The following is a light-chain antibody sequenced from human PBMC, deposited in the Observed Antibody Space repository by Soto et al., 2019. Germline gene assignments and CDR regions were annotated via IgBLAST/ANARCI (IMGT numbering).Light chain of an antibody. CDR2: GAF. CDR3: QQYGSPPWT. Sequence: EIVMTQSPATLSVSPGERATLSCRASQSVSSNLAWYQQKPGQAPRLLIYGAFSRATGIPDRFSGSGSGTDFTLTISRLEPEDFAVYYCQQYGSPPWTFGQGTKVDIK. CDR1: QSVSSN. V-gene: IGKV3-20*01. J-gene: IGKJ1*01.